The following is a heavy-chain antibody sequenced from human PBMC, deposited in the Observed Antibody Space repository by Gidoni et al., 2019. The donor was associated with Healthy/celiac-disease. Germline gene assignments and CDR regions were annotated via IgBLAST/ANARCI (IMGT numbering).Heavy chain of an antibody. D-gene: IGHD6-6*01. CDR3: TRAQAAARSFDY. CDR2: IRSKAYGGTT. V-gene: IGHV3-49*03. J-gene: IGHJ4*02. Sequence: VQLVESGGGLVQPGRSLRPSCTASGFTFGDYAMSWFRQAPGKGLEWVGFIRSKAYGGTTEYAASVKGRFTISRDDSKSIAYLQMNSLKTEDTAVYYCTRAQAAARSFDYWGQGTLVTVSS. CDR1: GFTFGDYA.